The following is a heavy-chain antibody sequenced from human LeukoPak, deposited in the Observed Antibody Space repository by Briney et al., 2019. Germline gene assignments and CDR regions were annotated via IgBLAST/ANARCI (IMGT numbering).Heavy chain of an antibody. Sequence: PGGSLRLSCAASGFTFSSYSINWVRQAPGKGLEWVSVIYSGGSTYYADSVKGRFTISRDNSKNTLYLQMNSLRAEDTAVYYRASRNPVGYCSGGSCGRGLTDYWGQGTLVTVSS. CDR3: ASRNPVGYCSGGSCGRGLTDY. CDR1: GFTFSSYS. J-gene: IGHJ4*02. V-gene: IGHV3-53*01. D-gene: IGHD2-15*01. CDR2: IYSGGST.